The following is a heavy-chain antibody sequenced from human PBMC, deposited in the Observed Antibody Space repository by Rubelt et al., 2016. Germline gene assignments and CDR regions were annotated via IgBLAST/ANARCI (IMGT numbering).Heavy chain of an antibody. V-gene: IGHV3-11*05. J-gene: IGHJ6*03. D-gene: IGHD3-10*01. CDR3: ARDHTSVYSSPMVRGVTDYYYYYMDV. CDR1: GFTFSDYY. CDR2: ISSSSSYT. Sequence: AASGFTFSDYYMSWIRQAPGKGLEWVSYISSSSSYTNYADSVKGRFTISRDNAKNSLYLQMNSLRAEDTAVFYCARDHTSVYSSPMVRGVTDYYYYYMDVWGKGTTVTVSS.